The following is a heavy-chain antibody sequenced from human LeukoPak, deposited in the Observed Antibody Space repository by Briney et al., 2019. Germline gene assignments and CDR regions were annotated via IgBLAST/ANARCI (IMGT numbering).Heavy chain of an antibody. CDR1: GFTFSSYW. Sequence: GGSLRLSCAASGFTFSSYWMTWVRQAPGKGLEWVANIKQDGSEQDYVDSVKGRFTISRDNSKNTLYLQMNSLRAEDTAVYYCAKGVTYYYGSGSPDAFDIWGQGTLVTVSS. CDR2: IKQDGSEQ. D-gene: IGHD3-10*01. CDR3: AKGVTYYYGSGSPDAFDI. V-gene: IGHV3-7*03. J-gene: IGHJ3*02.